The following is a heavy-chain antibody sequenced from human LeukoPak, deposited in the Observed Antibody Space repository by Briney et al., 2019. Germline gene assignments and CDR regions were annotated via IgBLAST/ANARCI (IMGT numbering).Heavy chain of an antibody. D-gene: IGHD3-3*01. CDR3: ARSLFRFLEWSYRSYYYYMDV. CDR1: GYTFTSYG. J-gene: IGHJ6*03. CDR2: IIPIFGTV. V-gene: IGHV1-69*06. Sequence: GASVKVSCKASGYTFTSYGISWVRQAPGQGLEWMGGIIPIFGTVNYAQKFQGRVTITADKSTSTAYMELSSLRSEDTAVYYCARSLFRFLEWSYRSYYYYMDVWGKGTTVTVSS.